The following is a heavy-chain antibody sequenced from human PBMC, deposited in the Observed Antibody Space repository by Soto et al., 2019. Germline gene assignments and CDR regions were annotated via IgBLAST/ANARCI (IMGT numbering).Heavy chain of an antibody. CDR2: IYHSGST. Sequence: QVQLQESGPGLMKPSETLSLTCTVSGGSVSSGSYYWGWIRQPPGKGLEWIGYIYHSGSTNYNPSLKSRVTIAADTSKNQFSLSLTSVTATDTAVYYCARLSAAWFDPWGQGTLVTVAS. J-gene: IGHJ5*02. CDR1: GGSVSSGSYY. V-gene: IGHV4-61*01. D-gene: IGHD6-19*01. CDR3: ARLSAAWFDP.